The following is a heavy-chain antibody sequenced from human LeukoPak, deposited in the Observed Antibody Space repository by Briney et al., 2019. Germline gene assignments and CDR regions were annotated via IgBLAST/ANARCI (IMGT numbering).Heavy chain of an antibody. D-gene: IGHD6-19*01. J-gene: IGHJ5*02. V-gene: IGHV3-21*06. CDR1: GFTFSTFT. CDR3: VRDGRGGWYHTNNWFDP. Sequence: AGGSLRLSCAASGFTFSTFTMNWVRQAPGKGLEWVSCIRGSSDYIYYADSVKGRFTISRDDAKNSVYLQMNRLRAEDTAVYYCVRDGRGGWYHTNNWFDPWGQGTLVTVSS. CDR2: IRGSSDYI.